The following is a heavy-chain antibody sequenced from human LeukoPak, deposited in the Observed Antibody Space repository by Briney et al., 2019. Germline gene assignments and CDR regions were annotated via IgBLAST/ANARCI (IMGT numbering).Heavy chain of an antibody. D-gene: IGHD1-26*01. V-gene: IGHV3-66*01. CDR2: LYSSGTT. CDR3: ARDHSENYYYDC. Sequence: GGSLRLSCTASGYTFSSYSMTWVRQAPGKGLEWVSILYSSGTTYYADSVKGRFTISRDNSKNMLFLQMNSLRAEDTAVYYCARDHSENYYYDCWGQGTLVTVSS. J-gene: IGHJ4*02. CDR1: GYTFSSYS.